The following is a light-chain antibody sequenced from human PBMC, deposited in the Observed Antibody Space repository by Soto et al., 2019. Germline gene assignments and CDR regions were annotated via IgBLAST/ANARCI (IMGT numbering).Light chain of an antibody. V-gene: IGKV1-5*01. CDR1: QSISSW. Sequence: DIQMTQSPSTLSASVGDRVTITCRASQSISSWLAWYQQKAGNAPKVLIYDVSNLESGVPSRFSGSGSGTEFTLTISSLQPDDFATYYCQQYNSYRYTFGQGTKLEIK. J-gene: IGKJ2*01. CDR2: DVS. CDR3: QQYNSYRYT.